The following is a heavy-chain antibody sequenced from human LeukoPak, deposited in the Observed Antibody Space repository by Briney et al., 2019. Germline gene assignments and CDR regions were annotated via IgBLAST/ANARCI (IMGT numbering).Heavy chain of an antibody. CDR3: AREISVGAKETEEYYYYMDV. D-gene: IGHD1-26*01. J-gene: IGHJ6*03. CDR2: IYYSGST. CDR1: GGSISSSSYY. V-gene: IGHV4-39*07. Sequence: KPSETLSLTCTVSGGSISSSSYYWGWIRQPPGKGLEWIGSIYYSGSTYYNPSLKSRVTISVDTSKNQFSLKLSSVTAADTAVYYCAREISVGAKETEEYYYYMDVWGKGTTVTVSS.